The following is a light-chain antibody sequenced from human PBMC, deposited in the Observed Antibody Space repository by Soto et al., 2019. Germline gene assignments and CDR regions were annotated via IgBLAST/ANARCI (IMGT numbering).Light chain of an antibody. Sequence: DIQMTQSPSSVSASVGDRVTITCRASQGISKWLVWYQQKPGKAPKLLISAASDLQSGVPSRFSGSGSGTDFYLTISSLQPEDFATYYCQQCNSFPITFGQGTRLEIK. V-gene: IGKV1D-12*01. CDR1: QGISKW. J-gene: IGKJ5*01. CDR2: AAS. CDR3: QQCNSFPIT.